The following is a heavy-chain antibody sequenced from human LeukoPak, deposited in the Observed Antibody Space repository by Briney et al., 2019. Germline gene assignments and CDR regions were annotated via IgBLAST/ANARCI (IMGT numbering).Heavy chain of an antibody. V-gene: IGHV3-30-3*01. J-gene: IGHJ4*02. CDR3: AKTLGHSGWPVFRSVADY. Sequence: GGSLRLSCAASGFTFSSYAMHWVRQAPGKGLEWVAVTSYDGSNKYYADSVKGRFTISRDNSKNTLYLQMNSLRAEDTAVYYCAKTLGHSGWPVFRSVADYWGQGTLVTVSS. CDR2: TSYDGSNK. D-gene: IGHD6-19*01. CDR1: GFTFSSYA.